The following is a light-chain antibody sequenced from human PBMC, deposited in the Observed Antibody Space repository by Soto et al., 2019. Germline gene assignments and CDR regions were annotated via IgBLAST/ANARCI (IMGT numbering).Light chain of an antibody. CDR2: EGS. V-gene: IGLV2-23*01. CDR3: CSYAGSSTLYV. CDR1: SSDVGNYNL. Sequence: QSVLTQPASVSGSPGQSITISCTGTSSDVGNYNLVSWYQQHPGKAPKIMIYEGSKRPSGVSNRFSGSKSGNTASLTISGLQAEDEADYYCCSYAGSSTLYVFGTGTKVTVL. J-gene: IGLJ1*01.